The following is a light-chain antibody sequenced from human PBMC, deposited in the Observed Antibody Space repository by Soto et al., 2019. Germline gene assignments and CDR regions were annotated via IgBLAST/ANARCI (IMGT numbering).Light chain of an antibody. V-gene: IGLV1-40*01. J-gene: IGLJ2*01. Sequence: QSVLTQPPSVSGAPGQRITISCTGSSSNIGTGYDVHWYQQLPGTAPKLLIYANNNRPSGVPDRFSGSKSGTSASLAITGVQAEDEAGYYCQSYDSSLSGSEVVFGGGTKLTVL. CDR3: QSYDSSLSGSEVV. CDR2: ANN. CDR1: SSNIGTGYD.